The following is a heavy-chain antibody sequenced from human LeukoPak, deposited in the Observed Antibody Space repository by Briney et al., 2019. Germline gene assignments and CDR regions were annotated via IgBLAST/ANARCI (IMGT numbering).Heavy chain of an antibody. CDR3: ARGRVAATFDGFDV. CDR1: GFTFSRSA. J-gene: IGHJ3*01. CDR2: ISYDGSNN. D-gene: IGHD1-26*01. V-gene: IGHV3-30-3*01. Sequence: GGSLRLSCAASGFTFSRSAMHWVRQAPGKGLEWVAFISYDGSNNYYADSVKGRFTITRDNSKNTVYLQMNSLRAEDTAVYYCARGRVAATFDGFDVWGQGTMVTVSS.